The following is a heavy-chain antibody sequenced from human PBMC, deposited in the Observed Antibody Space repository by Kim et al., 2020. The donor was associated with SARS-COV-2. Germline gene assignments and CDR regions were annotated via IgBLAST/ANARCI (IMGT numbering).Heavy chain of an antibody. J-gene: IGHJ6*02. CDR1: GYTLTELS. D-gene: IGHD2-15*01. Sequence: ASVKVSCKVSGYTLTELSMHWVRQAPGKGLEWMGGFDPEDGETIYAQKFQGRVTMTEDTSTDTAYMELSSLRSEDTAVYYCATGGEGYCSGGSCRYYYYGKDVWGQGTTVTDSS. CDR2: FDPEDGET. CDR3: ATGGEGYCSGGSCRYYYYGKDV. V-gene: IGHV1-24*01.